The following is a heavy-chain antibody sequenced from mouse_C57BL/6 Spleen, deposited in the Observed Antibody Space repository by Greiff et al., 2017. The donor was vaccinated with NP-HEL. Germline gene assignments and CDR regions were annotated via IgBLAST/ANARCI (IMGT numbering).Heavy chain of an antibody. Sequence: EVKLMESGPELVKPGASVKIPCKASGYTFTDYNMDWVKQSHGKSLEWIGDINPNNGGTIYNQKFKGKATLTVDKSSSTAYMELRSLTSEDTAVYYCARLGDYDGGDAMDYWGQGTSVTVSS. CDR2: INPNNGGT. CDR3: ARLGDYDGGDAMDY. V-gene: IGHV1-18*01. D-gene: IGHD2-4*01. J-gene: IGHJ4*01. CDR1: GYTFTDYN.